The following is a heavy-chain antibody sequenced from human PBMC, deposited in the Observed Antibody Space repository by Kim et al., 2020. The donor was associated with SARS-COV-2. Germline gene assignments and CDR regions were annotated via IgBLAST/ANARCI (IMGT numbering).Heavy chain of an antibody. CDR1: GGSISSYY. CDR2: IYYSGST. CDR3: ARTKYDFWSGYYYYYYGM. V-gene: IGHV4-59*08. Sequence: SETLSLTCTVSGGSISSYYWSWIRQPPGKGLEWIGYIYYSGSTNYNPSLKSRVTISVDTSKNQFSLKLSSVTAADTAVYYCARTKYDFWSGYYYYYYGM. J-gene: IGHJ6*01. D-gene: IGHD3-3*01.